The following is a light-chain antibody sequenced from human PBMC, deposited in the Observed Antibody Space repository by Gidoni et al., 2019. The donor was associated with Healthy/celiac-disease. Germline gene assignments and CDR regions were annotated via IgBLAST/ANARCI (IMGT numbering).Light chain of an antibody. Sequence: QSVLTQPPSVSGAPGQRVTISCTGSSSNIGAGYDVHWYQQLPGTAPKLLIYGNSNRPSGVPDRFSGSKSGTSASLAITGLQAEDEADYYCQSYDSSLSGSMVFGGGTKLTVX. CDR2: GNS. J-gene: IGLJ2*01. CDR3: QSYDSSLSGSMV. CDR1: SSNIGAGYD. V-gene: IGLV1-40*01.